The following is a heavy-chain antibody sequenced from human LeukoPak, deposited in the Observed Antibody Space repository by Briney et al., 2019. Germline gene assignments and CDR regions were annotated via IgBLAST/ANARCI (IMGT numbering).Heavy chain of an antibody. V-gene: IGHV4-4*07. J-gene: IGHJ4*02. D-gene: IGHD3-16*02. Sequence: SETLSLTCTVSGGSISNYYWNWIRQPAGKGLEWIGRIYSSGSTNYNPSLKSRVTMSVDTSKNQVSLKLNSVTAADMAVYYCARARLGELSLFDYWGQGALVIVSS. CDR1: GGSISNYY. CDR2: IYSSGST. CDR3: ARARLGELSLFDY.